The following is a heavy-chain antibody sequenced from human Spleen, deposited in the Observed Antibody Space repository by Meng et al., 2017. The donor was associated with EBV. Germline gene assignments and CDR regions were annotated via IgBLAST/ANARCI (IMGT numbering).Heavy chain of an antibody. CDR1: GFNFGSYW. Sequence: EVQVVGSGGALVQPGGSLTLSCAVSGFNFGSYWMHWLRQAPGEGLMWVSRINENGATTTYADSVKGRFTISRDNARNTLYLHMTSLRGEDTAVYYCSRDLVGSHDSWGQGTLVTVSS. J-gene: IGHJ4*02. V-gene: IGHV3-74*01. CDR3: SRDLVGSHDS. CDR2: INENGATT. D-gene: IGHD2-8*02.